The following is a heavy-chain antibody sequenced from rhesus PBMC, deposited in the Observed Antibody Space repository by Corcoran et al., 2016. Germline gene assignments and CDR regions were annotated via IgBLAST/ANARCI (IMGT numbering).Heavy chain of an antibody. Sequence: QVQLQESGPGVVKPSETLSLTCAVSGGSISDSYRWSWLRQPPGKGLEWIGYIYGRSTSTNYNPSLKSRVTSSKDTSKNQFSLKLSSVTAADTAVYYCAREGSSGWYYFDYWGQGVLVTVSS. CDR1: GGSISDSYR. CDR3: AREGSSGWYYFDY. V-gene: IGHV4S10*01. J-gene: IGHJ4*01. D-gene: IGHD6-31*01. CDR2: IYGRSTST.